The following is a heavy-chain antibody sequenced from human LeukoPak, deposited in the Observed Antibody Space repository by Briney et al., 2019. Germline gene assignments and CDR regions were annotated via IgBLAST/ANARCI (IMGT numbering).Heavy chain of an antibody. J-gene: IGHJ4*02. Sequence: GGSRRLSCAASGFTFSSYAMSWVRQAPGKGLEWVSAISGSGGSTYYADSVKGRFTISRDNSKNTLYLQMNSLRAEDTAVYYCATEYYDILTGPQYYFDYWGQGTLVTVSS. D-gene: IGHD3-9*01. CDR1: GFTFSSYA. CDR2: ISGSGGST. CDR3: ATEYYDILTGPQYYFDY. V-gene: IGHV3-23*01.